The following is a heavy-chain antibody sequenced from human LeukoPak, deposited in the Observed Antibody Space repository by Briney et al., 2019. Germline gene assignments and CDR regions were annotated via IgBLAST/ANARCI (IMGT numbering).Heavy chain of an antibody. Sequence: SETLSLTCTVSGGSSSDTTYYWTWIRQPPGKGLEWIASFYFSETKYNPSLKSRVTISGDTSKNQFSLKLSSVTAADTAVYYCASPSKLVISRGGFDIWGQGTVVTVSA. V-gene: IGHV4-39*01. D-gene: IGHD3-22*01. CDR2: FYFSET. CDR3: ASPSKLVISRGGFDI. J-gene: IGHJ3*02. CDR1: GGSSSDTTYY.